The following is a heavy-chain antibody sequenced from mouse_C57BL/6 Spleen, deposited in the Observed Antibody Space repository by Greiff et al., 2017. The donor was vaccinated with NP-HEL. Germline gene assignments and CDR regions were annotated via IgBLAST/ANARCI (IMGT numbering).Heavy chain of an antibody. V-gene: IGHV5-6*01. CDR2: ISSGCSYN. CDR1: GFTFSSYG. CDR3: ARQITTVVATRYFDV. Sequence: EVQLVESGGDLVKPGGSLKLSCAASGFTFSSYGMSWVRQTPDKRLAWVATISSGCSYNSYPDSVQGRFTISRENAKNTLYLQMSSLKSEDTAMYYCARQITTVVATRYFDVWGTGTTVTVSS. D-gene: IGHD1-1*01. J-gene: IGHJ1*03.